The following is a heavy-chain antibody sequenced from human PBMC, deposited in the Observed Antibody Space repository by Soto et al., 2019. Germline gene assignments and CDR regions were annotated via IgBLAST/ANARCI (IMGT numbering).Heavy chain of an antibody. J-gene: IGHJ4*02. CDR1: GGSFTGNNG. CDR3: ASRYPGTSFDY. CDR2: ICRTGSS. D-gene: IGHD1-7*01. Sequence: NPSETLPLTCAVCGGSFTGNNGWTWVRQPPGQGLEWIGEICRTGSSTYNPTLKSRVTTSLDKSENQFSVNVTPRTAADTAVYYCASRYPGTSFDYRGQGNKVTVSS. V-gene: IGHV4-4*02.